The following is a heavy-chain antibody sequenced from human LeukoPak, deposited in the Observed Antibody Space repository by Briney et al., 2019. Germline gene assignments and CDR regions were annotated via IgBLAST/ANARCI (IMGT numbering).Heavy chain of an antibody. V-gene: IGHV4-59*08. CDR3: ARHAFASPLDY. CDR1: GGSIGSDY. CDR2: ILYTGDS. Sequence: PSETLSLTRTVSGGSIGSDYWSWIRQPPGKGLEWIGYILYTGDSNQNPSLKNRVTISLDTSNNKFSLKLSSVTAADTAVYFCARHAFASPLDYWGQGTLVTVSS. D-gene: IGHD2-21*01. J-gene: IGHJ4*02.